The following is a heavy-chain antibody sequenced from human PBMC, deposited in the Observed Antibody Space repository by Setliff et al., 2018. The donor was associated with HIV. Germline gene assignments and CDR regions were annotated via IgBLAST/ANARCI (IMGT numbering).Heavy chain of an antibody. Sequence: SVKVSCKASGGTFSSYAISWVRQAPGQGLEWMGGIIPISGTVNYEQKFWGRVTITTHESTSTAYMELSSLRSEDTAVYYCARDFGGYCSSMSCPGLFDPWGQGTLVPSPQ. CDR1: GGTFSSYA. J-gene: IGHJ5*02. D-gene: IGHD2-2*01. CDR3: ARDFGGYCSSMSCPGLFDP. CDR2: IIPISGTV. V-gene: IGHV1-69*05.